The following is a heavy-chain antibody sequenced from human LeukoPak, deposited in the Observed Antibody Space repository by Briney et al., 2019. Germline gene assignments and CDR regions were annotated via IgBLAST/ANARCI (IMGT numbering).Heavy chain of an antibody. CDR2: IKQDGSEK. J-gene: IGHJ4*02. V-gene: IGHV3-7*01. CDR3: ASTQTFDY. CDR1: GFTFSNYW. Sequence: GGSLRLSCAASGFTFSNYWMSWVRQAPGKGLEWVANIKQDGSEKYYVDSVKGRFTISRDNAKNSLNPQMNSLRAEDTAVYYCASTQTFDYWGQGTLVTVSS.